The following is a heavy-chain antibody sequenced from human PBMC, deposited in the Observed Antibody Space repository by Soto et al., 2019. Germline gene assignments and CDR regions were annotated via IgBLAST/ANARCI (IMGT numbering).Heavy chain of an antibody. CDR2: IYYSGST. CDR1: GGSISSSSYY. Sequence: QLQLQESGPGLVKPSETLSLTCTVSGGSISSSSYYWGWIRQPPGKGLEWIGSIYYSGSTYYNPSLKSRVTISVDTSKNQFSLKLSSVTAADTAVYYCARHLSRLLLPCFDPWGQGTLVTVSS. V-gene: IGHV4-39*01. J-gene: IGHJ5*02. D-gene: IGHD2-15*01. CDR3: ARHLSRLLLPCFDP.